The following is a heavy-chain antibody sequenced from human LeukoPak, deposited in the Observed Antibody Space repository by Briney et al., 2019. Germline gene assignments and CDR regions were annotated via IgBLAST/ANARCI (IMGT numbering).Heavy chain of an antibody. J-gene: IGHJ3*02. V-gene: IGHV1-69*04. Sequence: SVKVSCKASGGTFSSYAISWVRQAPGQGLEWMGRIIPILGIANYAQKFQGRVTITAGKSTSTAYMELSSLRSEDTAVYYCARGRYSYGYVFDIWGQGTMVTVSS. CDR3: ARGRYSYGYVFDI. D-gene: IGHD5-18*01. CDR1: GGTFSSYA. CDR2: IIPILGIA.